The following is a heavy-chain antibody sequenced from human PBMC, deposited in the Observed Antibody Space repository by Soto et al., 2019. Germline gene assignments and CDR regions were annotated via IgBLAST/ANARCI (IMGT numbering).Heavy chain of an antibody. J-gene: IGHJ4*02. V-gene: IGHV4-34*01. Sequence: QVQLQQWGAGLLKPSETLSLTCAVYGGSFSGYYWSWIRQPPGKGLEWIGEINHSGSTNYNPSLKSGVTISVDKSKIQLSLKLSSVTAADTAVYYCARGRVMITFGGVIVGPYYFDYWGQGTLVTVSS. CDR1: GGSFSGYY. CDR3: ARGRVMITFGGVIVGPYYFDY. D-gene: IGHD3-16*02. CDR2: INHSGST.